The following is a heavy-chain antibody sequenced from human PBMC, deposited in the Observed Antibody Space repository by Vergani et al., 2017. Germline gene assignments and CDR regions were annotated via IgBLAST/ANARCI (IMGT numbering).Heavy chain of an antibody. D-gene: IGHD3-10*01. CDR1: GGSISPYY. CDR2: IYTSEST. V-gene: IGHV4-4*07. Sequence: QVQLQESGPGLVKPSETLSLTCIVSGGSISPYYWSWIRQPAGKGLEWIGRIYTSESTNYNPSLKSRVTMSVDTSKNQFSLKLSSVTAADTAVYYCARAGAPGKRLWFGGRWVDYWGQGTLVTVSS. CDR3: ARAGAPGKRLWFGGRWVDY. J-gene: IGHJ4*02.